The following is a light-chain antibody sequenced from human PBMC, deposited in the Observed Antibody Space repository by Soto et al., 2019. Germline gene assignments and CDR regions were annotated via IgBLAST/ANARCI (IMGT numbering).Light chain of an antibody. V-gene: IGLV1-44*01. CDR3: SAWDNSLNGYV. CDR2: TAG. J-gene: IGLJ1*01. CDR1: SSNIGSNT. Sequence: QAVVTQPLSASASPGQRVTISCSGGSSNIGSNTVAWYQHLPGTAPPRLIFTAGQRPSGVPGRFFGSKSGTSASLAISGLQSEDEADYYCSAWDNSLNGYVFGPGTKLTVL.